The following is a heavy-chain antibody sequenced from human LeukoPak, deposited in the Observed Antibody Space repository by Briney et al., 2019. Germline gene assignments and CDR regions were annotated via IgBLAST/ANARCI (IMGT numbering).Heavy chain of an antibody. Sequence: PGGSLRLSCAASGFTFSSYWMSWVRQAPGKGPEWVANINKDGGEKYHVDSVKGRFTISRDNAKNSLYPQMNSLRADDTAVYYCVKDSPPRYSGSPPAYWGQGTLVTVSS. D-gene: IGHD1-26*01. J-gene: IGHJ4*02. CDR3: VKDSPPRYSGSPPAY. CDR2: INKDGGEK. V-gene: IGHV3-7*03. CDR1: GFTFSSYW.